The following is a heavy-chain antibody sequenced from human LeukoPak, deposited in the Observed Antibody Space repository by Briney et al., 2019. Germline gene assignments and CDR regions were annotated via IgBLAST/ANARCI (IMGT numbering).Heavy chain of an antibody. CDR3: AILRNLFDP. V-gene: IGHV5-51*01. Sequence: GESLEISCEGSGYNFTSYWIGGGRQVAGKGVEGMGIIYPGDSDTTYSPSFHGHLPISAHKSISTAYPQCRSLKASYTAMYYCAILRNLFDPWGQGTLVTVSS. CDR1: GYNFTSYW. J-gene: IGHJ5*02. CDR2: IYPGDSDT.